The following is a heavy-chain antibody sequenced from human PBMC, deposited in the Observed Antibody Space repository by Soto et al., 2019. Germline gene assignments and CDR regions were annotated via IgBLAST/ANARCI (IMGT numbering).Heavy chain of an antibody. V-gene: IGHV3-21*01. J-gene: IGHJ5*02. CDR3: VRFDVVVGYWFDP. D-gene: IGHD2-21*01. CDR1: GFTFSSYS. Sequence: EVQLVESGGGLVKPGGSLRLSCAASGFTFSSYSMNWVRQAPGKGPEWVSSISVSSTFKYYADSVKGRFTVSRDNAKNSLYLQMSSLRAEDTAVYYCVRFDVVVGYWFDPWGQGTLVTVSS. CDR2: ISVSSTFK.